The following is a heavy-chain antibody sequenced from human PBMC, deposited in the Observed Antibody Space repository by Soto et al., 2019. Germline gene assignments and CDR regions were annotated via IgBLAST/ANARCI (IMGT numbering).Heavy chain of an antibody. J-gene: IGHJ5*02. CDR1: GGTFSSYA. Sequence: SVKVSCKASGGTFSSYAISWVRHAPGHGLEWMGGIIPIFGTANYAQKFQGRVTITADESTSTAYMELSSLRSEDTAVYYCARSPTRLYYYDSSGYRHWFDPWGQGTLVTVSS. CDR2: IIPIFGTA. CDR3: ARSPTRLYYYDSSGYRHWFDP. V-gene: IGHV1-69*13. D-gene: IGHD3-22*01.